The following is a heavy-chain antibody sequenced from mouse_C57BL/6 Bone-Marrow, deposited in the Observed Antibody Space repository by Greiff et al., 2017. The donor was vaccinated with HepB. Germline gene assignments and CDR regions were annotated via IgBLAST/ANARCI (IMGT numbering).Heavy chain of an antibody. Sequence: VHLVESGAELARPGASVKLSCKASGYTFTSYGISWVKQRTGQGLEWIGEIYPRSGNTYYNEKFKGKATLTADKSSSTAYMELRSLTSEDSAVYFCALIYYYGSSFYFDYWGQGTTLTVSS. CDR3: ALIYYYGSSFYFDY. J-gene: IGHJ2*01. D-gene: IGHD1-1*01. V-gene: IGHV1-81*01. CDR2: IYPRSGNT. CDR1: GYTFTSYG.